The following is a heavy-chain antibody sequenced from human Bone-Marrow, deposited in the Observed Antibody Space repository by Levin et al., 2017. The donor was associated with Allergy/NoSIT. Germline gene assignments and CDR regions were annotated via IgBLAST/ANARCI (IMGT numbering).Heavy chain of an antibody. V-gene: IGHV1-69*13. CDR3: ARDYAAYSTSSPDALDI. Sequence: SVKVSCKASGGTISSSGITWVRQAPGQGLEWMGGIIPIFGTTNYAQNFQGRVTITADDSTTTVYMDLSSLTDEDTAVYFCARDYAAYSTSSPDALDIWGQGTRVTVSS. D-gene: IGHD2/OR15-2a*01. J-gene: IGHJ3*02. CDR2: IIPIFGTT. CDR1: GGTISSSG.